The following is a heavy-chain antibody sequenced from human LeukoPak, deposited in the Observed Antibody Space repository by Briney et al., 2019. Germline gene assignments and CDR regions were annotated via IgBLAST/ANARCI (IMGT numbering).Heavy chain of an antibody. J-gene: IGHJ4*02. V-gene: IGHV3-30*04. Sequence: PGGSLRLSCAASRFSFSNYAMHWVRQDSGRGLEWLAVISHDGINTYYADSVKGRFTISRDNSKDTVYLQMNSLRPEDTALYHCAKDITESGSYDFDYWGQGILVTVSS. CDR2: ISHDGINT. CDR1: RFSFSNYA. CDR3: AKDITESGSYDFDY. D-gene: IGHD1-26*01.